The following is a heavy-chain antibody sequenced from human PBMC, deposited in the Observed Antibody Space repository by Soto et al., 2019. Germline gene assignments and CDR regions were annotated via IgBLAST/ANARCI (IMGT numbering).Heavy chain of an antibody. J-gene: IGHJ4*02. CDR1: GFTFSSYG. CDR2: ISYDGSNK. CDR3: AKDGQPGRLRFSWFYFDY. Sequence: VQVVESGGGLVQPGGSLRLSCAASGFTFSSYGMHWVRQAPGKGLEWVAVISYDGSNKYYADSVKGRFTISRDNSKNTLYLQMNSLRAEDTAVYYCAKDGQPGRLRFSWFYFDYWGQGTLVTVSS. V-gene: IGHV3-30*18. D-gene: IGHD3-3*01.